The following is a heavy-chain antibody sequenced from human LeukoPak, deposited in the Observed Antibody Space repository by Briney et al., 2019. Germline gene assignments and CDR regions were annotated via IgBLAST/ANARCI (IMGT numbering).Heavy chain of an antibody. D-gene: IGHD3-22*01. CDR1: GGSISSYY. CDR2: IYYSGST. J-gene: IGHJ4*02. Sequence: SETLSLTCTVSGGSISSYYWSWIRQPPGKGLEWIGYIYYSGSTNYNPSLKSRVTISVDTSKNQFSLKLSSVTAADTAVYYRARHIGPGGYYDSSGYWFDYWGQGTLVTVSS. V-gene: IGHV4-59*08. CDR3: ARHIGPGGYYDSSGYWFDY.